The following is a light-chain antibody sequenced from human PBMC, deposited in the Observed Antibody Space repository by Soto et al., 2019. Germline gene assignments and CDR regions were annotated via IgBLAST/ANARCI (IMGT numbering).Light chain of an antibody. Sequence: QSALTQPAPVSGSPGQSITISCTGTSSDVGSYNLVSWYQQHPGKAPKLMIYEGSKRPSGVSNRFSGSKSGNTASLTISGLQAEDEADYYCCSYAGTLDVFGTGTKLTVL. CDR3: CSYAGTLDV. CDR2: EGS. CDR1: SSDVGSYNL. J-gene: IGLJ1*01. V-gene: IGLV2-23*01.